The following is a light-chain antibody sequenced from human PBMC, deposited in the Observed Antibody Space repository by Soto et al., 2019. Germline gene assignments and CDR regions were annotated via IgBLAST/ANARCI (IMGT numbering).Light chain of an antibody. Sequence: VLTQSPATLSVSPGARATLSCRASQSVSNNLAWYQQKPGQATRPLIYGASTRDTGIPDRVSGRGSGTEVTLTIISLQSEDFAVYYCQQYNNWPRTFGQGTKVDIK. CDR2: GAS. CDR1: QSVSNN. CDR3: QQYNNWPRT. J-gene: IGKJ1*01. V-gene: IGKV3-15*01.